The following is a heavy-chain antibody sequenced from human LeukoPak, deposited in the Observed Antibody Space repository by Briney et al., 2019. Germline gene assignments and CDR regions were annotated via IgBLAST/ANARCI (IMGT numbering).Heavy chain of an antibody. CDR1: GFTFSSYS. CDR2: ISSSSSTI. D-gene: IGHD3-22*01. CDR3: ARADYYDSSGYYKKTYYYYYMDV. J-gene: IGHJ6*03. Sequence: GGSLRLSCAASGFTFSSYSMNWVRQAPGKGLEWVSYISSSSSTIYYADSVKGRFTISRDNAKNSLYLQMNSLRAEDTAVYYCARADYYDSSGYYKKTYYYYYMDVWGKGTTVTVSS. V-gene: IGHV3-48*01.